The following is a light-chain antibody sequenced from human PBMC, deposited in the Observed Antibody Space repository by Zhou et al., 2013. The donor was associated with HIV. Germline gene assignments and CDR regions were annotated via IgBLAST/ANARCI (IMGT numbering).Light chain of an antibody. V-gene: IGKV4-1*01. Sequence: DIVMTQSPDSLAVSLGDRATINCKSSQSVLYSSNNKNYLAWYQQKPGQPPKLLIYWASTRESGVPDRFSGSGSGTDFTLTISSLQAEDVAVYYCQQYYSTPPTFGEGPRWRSN. J-gene: IGKJ4*01. CDR3: QQYYSTPPT. CDR2: WAS. CDR1: QSVLYSSNNKNY.